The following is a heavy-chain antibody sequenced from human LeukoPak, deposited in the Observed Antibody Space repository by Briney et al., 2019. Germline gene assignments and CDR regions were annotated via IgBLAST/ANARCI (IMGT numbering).Heavy chain of an antibody. CDR1: GYTFTNYD. J-gene: IGHJ6*02. CDR2: MSPNNGNT. CDR3: ARDNKAPGYYYGMDV. D-gene: IGHD5-24*01. V-gene: IGHV1-8*01. Sequence: ASVTVSCKTSGYTFTNYDINWVRQATGQGLEWMGWMSPNNGNTGYAQKFQGRVTMTRNTSISTAYMELSSLRSEDTAVYYCARDNKAPGYYYGMDVWGQGTTVTVFS.